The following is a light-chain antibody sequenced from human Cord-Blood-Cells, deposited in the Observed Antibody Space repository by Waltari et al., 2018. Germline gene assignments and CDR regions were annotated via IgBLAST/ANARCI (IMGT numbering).Light chain of an antibody. CDR3: QVWDSSSDHPV. Sequence: SYVLTQPPPVSVATGPTARIACGGNNIGSKTVHGYQQKPGQAPVLVVYDDSDRPSGIPERFSGSNSGNTATLTISRVEAGDEADYYCQVWDSSSDHPVFGTWTKVTVL. CDR2: DDS. CDR1: NIGSKT. J-gene: IGLJ1*01. V-gene: IGLV3-21*02.